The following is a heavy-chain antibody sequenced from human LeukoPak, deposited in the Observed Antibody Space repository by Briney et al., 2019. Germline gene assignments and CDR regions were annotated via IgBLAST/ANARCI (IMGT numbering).Heavy chain of an antibody. V-gene: IGHV3-23*01. J-gene: IGHJ4*02. CDR2: LIRGGGTT. D-gene: IGHD2-2*01. CDR3: AKDHCSRTNCYAGPDY. CDR1: GFTFSSYA. Sequence: PGGSLRLSCAASGFTFSSYAMNWARQAPAKGLEWVSGLIRGGGTTHYADSVKGRFTISSDYSSNTLYLQMNSLRPEDTALYYCAKDHCSRTNCYAGPDYWGQGTLVTVSS.